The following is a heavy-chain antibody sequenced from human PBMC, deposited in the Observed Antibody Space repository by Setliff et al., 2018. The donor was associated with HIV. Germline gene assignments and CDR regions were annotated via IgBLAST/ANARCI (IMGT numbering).Heavy chain of an antibody. V-gene: IGHV1-2*06. Sequence: VASVKVSCKASGYTFTGYYMHWVRQAPGQGLEWMGRINPNSGGTNYAQKFQGRVTMTRDTSISTAYMELSRLRSDDTAVYYCAREHDSLTGYSFDFWGQGTLVTVSS. CDR1: GYTFTGYY. J-gene: IGHJ4*02. D-gene: IGHD3-9*01. CDR3: AREHDSLTGYSFDF. CDR2: INPNSGGT.